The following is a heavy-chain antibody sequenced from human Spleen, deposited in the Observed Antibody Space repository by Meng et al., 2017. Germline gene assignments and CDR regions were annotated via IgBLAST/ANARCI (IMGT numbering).Heavy chain of an antibody. CDR2: IHLGGRP. CDR1: GASIATTNW. CDR3: VRIFDS. V-gene: IGHV4-4*02. Sequence: VQLPESGPGLGAPSVTLSLTCAVAGASIATTNWWGWVRQPPGKGLEWIGEIHLGGRPNYSPSLKSRVTISVDKSNNELSLKLTSVTAVDTAVYFCVRIFDSRAQGTLVTVSS. J-gene: IGHJ4*02.